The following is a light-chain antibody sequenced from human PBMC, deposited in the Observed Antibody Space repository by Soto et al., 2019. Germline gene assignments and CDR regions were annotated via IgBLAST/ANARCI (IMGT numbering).Light chain of an antibody. CDR2: GAS. CDR3: QQYNNWPTYT. CDR1: QSVSSN. V-gene: IGKV3-15*01. Sequence: EIVMTQSPATLSVSPGARATLSCRASQSVSSNLAWYQQKPGQAPRLLIYGASTRATGIPARFSGSGSGTEFTLTISSLQSEEFAGYYCQQYNNWPTYTFGQGTKLEIK. J-gene: IGKJ2*01.